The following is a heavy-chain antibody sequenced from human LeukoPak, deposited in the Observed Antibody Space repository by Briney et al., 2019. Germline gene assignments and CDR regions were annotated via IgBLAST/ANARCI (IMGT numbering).Heavy chain of an antibody. CDR2: IYYRGST. Sequence: SETLSLTCTVSGGSINNYYWSWIRRPPGKGLEWSGYIYYRGSTNYNPSLKSRVTFSVDTSKNQFSLKLNSVTAADTAVYYCARGGDYGDLRYFDYWGQGTLVTVSS. D-gene: IGHD4-17*01. CDR1: GGSINNYY. V-gene: IGHV4-59*01. CDR3: ARGGDYGDLRYFDY. J-gene: IGHJ4*02.